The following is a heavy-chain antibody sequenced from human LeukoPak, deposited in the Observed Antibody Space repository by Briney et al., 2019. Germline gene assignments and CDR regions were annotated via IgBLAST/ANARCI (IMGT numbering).Heavy chain of an antibody. J-gene: IGHJ4*02. Sequence: SEPLSLTCTVSGGAISSHYWSWFRQPPGKGLEWIGYTYFSGNINYNPSLKSRVTISVDTSKTHFSLKLSSVTAADTAVYYCARYDSSGYSIEYWGQGTQVTVAS. D-gene: IGHD3-22*01. CDR3: ARYDSSGYSIEY. V-gene: IGHV4-59*11. CDR1: GGAISSHY. CDR2: TYFSGNI.